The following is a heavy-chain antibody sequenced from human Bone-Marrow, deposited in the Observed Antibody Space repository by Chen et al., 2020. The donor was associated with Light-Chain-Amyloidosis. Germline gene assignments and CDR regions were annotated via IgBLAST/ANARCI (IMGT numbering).Heavy chain of an antibody. Sequence: VQLVESGGGVVQPGTSLRLSCAASGFTFNQYGMTWVRQAPGKGLEWVASIKQDGSGQNYVGSVKGRFTTSRDNAKNSLCLQMNSLRAEDTAVYYCARAGQAEVVVDGWGMDVWGHGTTVTVSS. CDR3: ARAGQAEVVVDGWGMDV. CDR1: GFTFNQYG. J-gene: IGHJ6*02. V-gene: IGHV3-7*01. D-gene: IGHD2-21*01. CDR2: IKQDGSGQ.